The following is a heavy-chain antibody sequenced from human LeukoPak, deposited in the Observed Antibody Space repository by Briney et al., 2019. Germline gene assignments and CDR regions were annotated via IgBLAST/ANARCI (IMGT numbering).Heavy chain of an antibody. Sequence: GASVKVSCKASGYSFSDKYMHWVRQAPGQGLEWMGGINPNSGGTNYAQKFQGRVTMTTDTSMSTAYMELSRLTSDDTAVYYCARAGGRSWLDPWGQGTLVTVSS. CDR3: ARAGGRSWLDP. CDR2: INPNSGGT. J-gene: IGHJ5*02. CDR1: GYSFSDKY. V-gene: IGHV1-2*02.